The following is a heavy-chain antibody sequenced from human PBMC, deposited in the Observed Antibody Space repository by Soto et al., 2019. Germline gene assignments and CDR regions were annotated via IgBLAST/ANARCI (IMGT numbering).Heavy chain of an antibody. CDR3: ARAGVTPDFFDY. CDR2: FESGGSI. V-gene: IGHV3-53*01. D-gene: IGHD2-21*02. CDR1: GFSVRTNY. J-gene: IGHJ4*02. Sequence: GGSLRLSCAASGFSVRTNYMSWVRQAPGKGLEWVSVFESGGSIYYADSVKGRFIISRDYARNTVDLQLNSLRADDTAAYYCARAGVTPDFFDYWGQGTLVTVSS.